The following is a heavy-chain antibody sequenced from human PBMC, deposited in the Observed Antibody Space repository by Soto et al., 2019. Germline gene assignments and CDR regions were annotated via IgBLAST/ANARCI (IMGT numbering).Heavy chain of an antibody. J-gene: IGHJ6*02. CDR1: GFTSSSYW. CDR2: IKQDGSEK. CDR3: AILYGMDV. Sequence: EVQLVESGGGLVQPGGSLRLSCAASGFTSSSYWMSWVRQAPGKGLEWVANIKQDGSEKYYVDFVKGRFTISRDNAKNSLYLQMNSLRDEDTAVYYCAILYGMDVWGQGTTVTVSS. V-gene: IGHV3-7*01.